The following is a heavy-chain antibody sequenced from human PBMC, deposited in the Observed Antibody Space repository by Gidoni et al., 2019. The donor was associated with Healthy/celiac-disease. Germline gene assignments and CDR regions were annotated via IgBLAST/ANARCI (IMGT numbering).Heavy chain of an antibody. D-gene: IGHD3-9*01. CDR1: GFTFSSYS. Sequence: EVQLVESGGGLVKPGGSLRLSCAASGFTFSSYSMNWVRQAPGKGLELVSSISSSSSYIYYADSVKGRFTIARDNAKNSLYLQMNSLRAEDTAVYYCARGNDILTGYYLYYYMDVWGKGTTVTVSS. V-gene: IGHV3-21*01. CDR3: ARGNDILTGYYLYYYMDV. CDR2: ISSSSSYI. J-gene: IGHJ6*03.